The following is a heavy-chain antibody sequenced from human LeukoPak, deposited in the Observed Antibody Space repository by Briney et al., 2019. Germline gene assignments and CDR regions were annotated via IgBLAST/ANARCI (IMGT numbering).Heavy chain of an antibody. CDR2: IYHSGST. CDR3: ARGATMVRGTYYYYYGMDV. V-gene: IGHV4-30-2*01. Sequence: SQTLSLTCAVSGGSISSGGYSWSWIRQPPGKGLEWIGYIYHSGSTYYNPSLKSRVTISVDRSKNQFSLKLSSVTAADTAVYYYARGATMVRGTYYYYYGMDVWAKGPRSPSP. D-gene: IGHD3-10*01. J-gene: IGHJ6*02. CDR1: GGSISSGGYS.